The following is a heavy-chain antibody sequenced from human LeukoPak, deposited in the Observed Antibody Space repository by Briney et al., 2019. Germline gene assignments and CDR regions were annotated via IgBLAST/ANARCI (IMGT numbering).Heavy chain of an antibody. CDR2: INPNSGGT. V-gene: IGHV1-2*02. Sequence: ASVKVSCKASGYTFTGYYMHWVRQAPGQGLEWTGWINPNSGGTNYAQKFQGRVTMTRDTSISTAYMELSRLRSDDTAVYYCARDSKYSSSWYAPGPNWFDPWGQGTLVTVSS. CDR3: ARDSKYSSSWYAPGPNWFDP. CDR1: GYTFTGYY. J-gene: IGHJ5*02. D-gene: IGHD6-13*01.